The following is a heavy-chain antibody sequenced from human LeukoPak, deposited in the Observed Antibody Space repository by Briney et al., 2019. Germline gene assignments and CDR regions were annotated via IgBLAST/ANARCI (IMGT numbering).Heavy chain of an antibody. CDR3: ARSSVYDFWSYFDY. J-gene: IGHJ4*02. CDR2: MSPNSGDT. V-gene: IGHV1-8*01. D-gene: IGHD3-3*01. Sequence: ASVKVSCKASGYTFTSYDFNWVRQATGQRPEWMGWMSPNSGDTGYAQKFQDRVTMTRNTSISTAYMELSSLRSDDTAVYYCARSSVYDFWSYFDYWGQGTLVTVSS. CDR1: GYTFTSYD.